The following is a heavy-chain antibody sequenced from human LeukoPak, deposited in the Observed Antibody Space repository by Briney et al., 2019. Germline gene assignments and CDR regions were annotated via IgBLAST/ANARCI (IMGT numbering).Heavy chain of an antibody. CDR1: GGSFSGYY. Sequence: SETLSLTRAVYGGSFSGYYWSWIRQPPGKGLEWIGEINHSGSTNYNPSLKSRVTISVDTSKNQFSLKLSSVTAADTAVYYCARGRIVGATRLDYWGQGTLVTVSS. CDR3: ARGRIVGATRLDY. J-gene: IGHJ4*02. D-gene: IGHD1-26*01. CDR2: INHSGST. V-gene: IGHV4-34*01.